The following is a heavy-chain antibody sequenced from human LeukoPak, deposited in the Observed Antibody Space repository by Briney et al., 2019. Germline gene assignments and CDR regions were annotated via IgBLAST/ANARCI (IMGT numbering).Heavy chain of an antibody. J-gene: IGHJ5*02. D-gene: IGHD3-9*01. CDR2: IYYSGST. CDR3: ARFFLNYDILTGYYSDNWFDP. Sequence: SETLSLTCTVSGGSISSSSYYWGWIRQPPGKGLEWIGSIYYSGSTYYNPSLKSRVTISVDTSKNQFSLKLSSVTAADTAVYYCARFFLNYDILTGYYSDNWFDPWGQGTLVTVSS. V-gene: IGHV4-39*07. CDR1: GGSISSSSYY.